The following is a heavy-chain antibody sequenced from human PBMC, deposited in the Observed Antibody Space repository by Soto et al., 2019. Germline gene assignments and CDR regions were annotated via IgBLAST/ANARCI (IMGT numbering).Heavy chain of an antibody. Sequence: QLQLQESGPGLVKPSETLSLTCTVSGGSISSSSYYWGWIRQPPGKGLEWIGSIYYSGSTYYNPSLKSRVTISVDTSKNQFSLKLSSVTAADTAVYYCVRRGFWSGQSETFDPWGQGTLVTVSS. CDR1: GGSISSSSYY. J-gene: IGHJ5*02. D-gene: IGHD3-3*01. CDR3: VRRGFWSGQSETFDP. V-gene: IGHV4-39*01. CDR2: IYYSGST.